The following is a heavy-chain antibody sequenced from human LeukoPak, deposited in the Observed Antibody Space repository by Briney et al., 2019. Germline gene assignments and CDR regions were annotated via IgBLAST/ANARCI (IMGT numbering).Heavy chain of an antibody. D-gene: IGHD3-3*01. J-gene: IGHJ3*02. Sequence: SETLSLTCTVSGGSISSSSYYWGWIRQPPGKGLEWIGSIYYSGSTYYNPSLKSRVTISVDTSKNQFSLKLSSVTAADTAVYYCARRDSPIFRWTGYDAFDIWGQGTMVTVSS. CDR2: IYYSGST. V-gene: IGHV4-39*01. CDR3: ARRDSPIFRWTGYDAFDI. CDR1: GGSISSSSYY.